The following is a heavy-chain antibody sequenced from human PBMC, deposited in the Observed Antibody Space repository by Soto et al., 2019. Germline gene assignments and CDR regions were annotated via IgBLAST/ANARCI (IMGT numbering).Heavy chain of an antibody. CDR2: ISGSGGST. V-gene: IGHV3-23*01. Sequence: GSLRLSCAASGFTFSSYAMSWVRQAPGKGLEWVSAISGSGGSTYYADSVKGRFTISRDNSKNTLYLQMNSLRAEDTAVYYCAKGRAWGRYYYYYGMDVWGQGTTVTVSS. D-gene: IGHD3-16*01. J-gene: IGHJ6*02. CDR1: GFTFSSYA. CDR3: AKGRAWGRYYYYYGMDV.